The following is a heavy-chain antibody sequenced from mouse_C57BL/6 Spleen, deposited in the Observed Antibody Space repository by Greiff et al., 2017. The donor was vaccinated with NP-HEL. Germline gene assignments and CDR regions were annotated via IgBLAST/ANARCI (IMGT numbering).Heavy chain of an antibody. CDR1: GYTFTSYW. D-gene: IGHD1-1*01. V-gene: IGHV1-59*01. CDR2: IDPSDSYT. CDR3: ARKGYYGSSYYAMDY. Sequence: VQLQQPGAELVRPGTSVKLSCKASGYTFTSYWMHWVKQRPGQGLEWIGEIDPSDSYTNYNQKFKGKATLTVDTSSSTAYMQLSSLTSEDSAVYYCARKGYYGSSYYAMDYWGQGTSVTVSS. J-gene: IGHJ4*01.